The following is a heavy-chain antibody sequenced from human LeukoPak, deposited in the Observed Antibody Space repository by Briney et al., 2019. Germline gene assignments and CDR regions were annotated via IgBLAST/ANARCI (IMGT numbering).Heavy chain of an antibody. CDR2: IYYNGDT. Sequence: SETLSLTCIVSGGSISSGAYYWSWIRQHPGKGLEWIGYIYYNGDTYYNPSLKSRASISLDTSKNRFSLNLRSVTAADTAVYYCARAPADSSGWYSYFDFWGLGARVTVSS. CDR1: GGSISSGAYY. J-gene: IGHJ4*02. V-gene: IGHV4-31*03. D-gene: IGHD6-19*01. CDR3: ARAPADSSGWYSYFDF.